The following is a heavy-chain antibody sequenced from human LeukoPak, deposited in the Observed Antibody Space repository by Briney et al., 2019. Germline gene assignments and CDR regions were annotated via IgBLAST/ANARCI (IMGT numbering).Heavy chain of an antibody. CDR2: IYYSGST. CDR3: ARYICGGDCYDHLPYYYYGMDV. J-gene: IGHJ6*02. Sequence: PSETLSLTCTVSGGSVSSSFYYWGWIRQPPGKGLEWIGYIYYSGSTNYNPSLKSRVTISVDTSKNQFSLKLSSVTAADTAVYYCARYICGGDCYDHLPYYYYGMDVWGQGTTVTVSS. D-gene: IGHD2-21*02. CDR1: GGSVSSSFYY. V-gene: IGHV4-61*01.